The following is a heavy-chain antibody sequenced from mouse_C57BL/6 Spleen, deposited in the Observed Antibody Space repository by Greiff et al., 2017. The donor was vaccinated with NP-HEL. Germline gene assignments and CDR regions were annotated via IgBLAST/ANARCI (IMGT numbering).Heavy chain of an antibody. V-gene: IGHV2-2*01. CDR2: IWSGGST. J-gene: IGHJ2*01. CDR1: GFSLTSYG. CDR3: ARNLGDMYYFDY. Sequence: VKLVESGPGLVQPSQSLSITCTVSGFSLTSYGVHWVRQSPGKGLEWLGVIWSGGSTDYNAAFISRLSISKDNSKSQVFFKMNSLQADDTAIYYCARNLGDMYYFDYWGQGTTLTVSS. D-gene: IGHD3-3*01.